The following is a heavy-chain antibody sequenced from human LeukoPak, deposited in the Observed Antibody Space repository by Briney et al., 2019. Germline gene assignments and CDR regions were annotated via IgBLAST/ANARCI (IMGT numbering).Heavy chain of an antibody. CDR1: GFTFSTYG. D-gene: IGHD5-18*01. CDR3: ARARYSYGFADFDY. J-gene: IGHJ4*02. V-gene: IGHV3-21*01. Sequence: GGSLRLSCAASGFTFSTYGMNWVRQAPGKGLEWVSSISSSSSYIYYADSVKGRFTISRDNAKNSLYLQMNSLRAEDTAVYYCARARYSYGFADFDYWGQGTLVTVS. CDR2: ISSSSSYI.